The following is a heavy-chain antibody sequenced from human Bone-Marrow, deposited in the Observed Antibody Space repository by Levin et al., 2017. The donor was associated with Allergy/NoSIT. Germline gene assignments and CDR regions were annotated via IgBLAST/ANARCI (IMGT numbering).Heavy chain of an antibody. CDR2: IYHSGTP. V-gene: IGHV4-61*01. CDR1: GGSVSSGSYY. J-gene: IGHJ4*02. Sequence: SQTLSLTCTVSGGSVSSGSYYWSWIRQPPGQGLEWIPYIYHSGTPKYNPSFKSRVTIPLDTPRNQFSLRLTSLTAEDTGVYYCARGSYFGGLRGDCWGKGTLVTVSS. D-gene: IGHD4-23*01. CDR3: ARGSYFGGLRGDC.